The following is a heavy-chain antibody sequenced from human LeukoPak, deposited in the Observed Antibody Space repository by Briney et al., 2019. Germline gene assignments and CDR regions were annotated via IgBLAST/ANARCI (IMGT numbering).Heavy chain of an antibody. CDR3: ARGGRWLQSYNWFDP. V-gene: IGHV4-59*01. CDR1: GVSISSYY. Sequence: SETLSLTCTVSGVSISSYYWSWIRQPPGKGLEWIGYIYYSGSTNYNPSLKSRVTISVDTSKNQFSLKLSSVTAADTAVYYCARGGRWLQSYNWFDPWGQGTLVTVSS. D-gene: IGHD5-24*01. J-gene: IGHJ5*02. CDR2: IYYSGST.